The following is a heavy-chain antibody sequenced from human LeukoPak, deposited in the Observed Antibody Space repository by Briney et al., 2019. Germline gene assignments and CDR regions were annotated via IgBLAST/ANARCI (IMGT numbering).Heavy chain of an antibody. CDR3: AKDRAERPTTNWYFDL. CDR1: GFTFSSYA. V-gene: IGHV3-23*01. Sequence: PGGSLRLSCAASGFTFSSYAMSWVRQAPGKGLEWVSGISISGGSTYYADSVEGRFTISRDNSKNTLYLQMNSLRAEDTAVYYCAKDRAERPTTNWYFDLWGRGTLVTVAS. CDR2: ISISGGST. D-gene: IGHD1-26*01. J-gene: IGHJ2*01.